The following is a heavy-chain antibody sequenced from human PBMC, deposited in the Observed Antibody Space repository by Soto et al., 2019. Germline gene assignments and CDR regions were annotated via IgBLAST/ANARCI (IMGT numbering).Heavy chain of an antibody. CDR3: AGQSYSGDDAFNV. CDR1: GYTFTSSG. D-gene: IGHD6-19*01. J-gene: IGHJ3*01. Sequence: QVQLVQSGAEVKKPGASVKVSCKASGYTFTSSGISWVRQAPGQGLEWMGWISGYNDNTNYAQNLQGRVTMTTDTSTSTAYMELRSLRSDDTAVYYCAGQSYSGDDAFNVWGQGTMVTVSS. CDR2: ISGYNDNT. V-gene: IGHV1-18*01.